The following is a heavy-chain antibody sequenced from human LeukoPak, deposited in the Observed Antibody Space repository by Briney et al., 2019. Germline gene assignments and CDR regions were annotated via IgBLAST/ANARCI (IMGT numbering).Heavy chain of an antibody. Sequence: PSETLSLTCAVSGYSISSGYYWGWIRQPPGKGLEWIGSIYHSGSTFYNPSLKSRVTMSVDTSKNQFSLKLSSVTAADTAVYYCARDHYYYYYMDVWGKGTTVTVSS. J-gene: IGHJ6*03. V-gene: IGHV4-38-2*02. CDR3: ARDHYYYYYMDV. CDR1: GYSISSGYY. CDR2: IYHSGST.